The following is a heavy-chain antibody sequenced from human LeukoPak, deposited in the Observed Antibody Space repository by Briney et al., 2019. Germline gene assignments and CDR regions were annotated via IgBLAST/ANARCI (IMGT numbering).Heavy chain of an antibody. J-gene: IGHJ5*02. Sequence: ASVTVSFKSSVYTFTIYYMHWVRQAPGQGLEWMGIINPSGGSTSYAQKFQGRVTMTRDTSTSTVYMELSSLRSEDTAVYYCASSSGSYYWFDRWGQGTLVTVSS. CDR2: INPSGGST. CDR1: VYTFTIYY. D-gene: IGHD1-26*01. V-gene: IGHV1-46*01. CDR3: ASSSGSYYWFDR.